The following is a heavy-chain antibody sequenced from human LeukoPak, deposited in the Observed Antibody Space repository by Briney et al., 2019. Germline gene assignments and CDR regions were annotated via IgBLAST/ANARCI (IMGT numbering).Heavy chain of an antibody. J-gene: IGHJ3*02. D-gene: IGHD2-2*01. CDR2: ISSSSSYI. V-gene: IGHV3-21*01. Sequence: GGSLRLSCAASRFTFSSYSMNWVRQAPGKGLEWVSSISSSSSYIYYADSVKGRFTISRDNAKNSLYLQMNSLRAEDTAVYYCAREGTNGPSDAFDIWGQGTMVTVSS. CDR1: RFTFSSYS. CDR3: AREGTNGPSDAFDI.